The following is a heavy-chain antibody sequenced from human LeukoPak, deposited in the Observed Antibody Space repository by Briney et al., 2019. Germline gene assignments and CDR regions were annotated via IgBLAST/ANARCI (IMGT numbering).Heavy chain of an antibody. CDR2: ISSSGSTI. J-gene: IGHJ4*02. CDR3: ARDTYYYDSSGYCDY. Sequence: MSGGSLRLSCAASGFTFSDYYMSWIRQAPGKGLEWVSYISSSGSTIYYADSVKGRFTISRDNAKNSLYLQMNSLRAEDTAVYYCARDTYYYDSSGYCDYWGQGTLVTVSS. CDR1: GFTFSDYY. V-gene: IGHV3-11*01. D-gene: IGHD3-22*01.